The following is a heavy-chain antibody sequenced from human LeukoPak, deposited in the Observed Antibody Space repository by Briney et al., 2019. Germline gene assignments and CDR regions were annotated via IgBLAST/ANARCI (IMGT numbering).Heavy chain of an antibody. CDR2: MNPNSGNT. V-gene: IGHV1-8*01. CDR3: ARGRKGYYGSGSGYYFDY. D-gene: IGHD3-10*01. CDR1: GYTFTSYD. Sequence: ASVKVSCKASGYTFTSYDINWVRQATGQGLEWMGWMNPNSGNTGYAQKFQGRVTMTRNSSISTAYMELSSLRSEDTAVYYCARGRKGYYGSGSGYYFDYWGQGTLVTVSS. J-gene: IGHJ4*02.